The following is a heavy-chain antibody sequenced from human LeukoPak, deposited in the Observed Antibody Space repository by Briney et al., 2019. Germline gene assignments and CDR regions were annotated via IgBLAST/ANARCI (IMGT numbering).Heavy chain of an antibody. V-gene: IGHV4-39*01. CDR3: AAHRDWSPMGY. J-gene: IGHJ4*02. D-gene: IGHD3/OR15-3a*01. Sequence: PSETLSLTCIVSGDSIRSNRFYWGWIRQPPGKGLEWIGNIDYKGSTYYNPSLKSRVTISADTSKNQFSLNRAAWTAEDPAVYYWAAHRDWSPMGYWGQGTLVTVSS. CDR2: IDYKGST. CDR1: GDSIRSNRFY.